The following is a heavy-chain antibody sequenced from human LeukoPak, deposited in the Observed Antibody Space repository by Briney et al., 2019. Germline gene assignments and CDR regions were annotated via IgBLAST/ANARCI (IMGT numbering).Heavy chain of an antibody. CDR3: ARDMLWFGELFDYFDY. CDR2: IKQDGSEK. V-gene: IGHV3-7*01. D-gene: IGHD3-10*01. CDR1: GFTFSSYW. Sequence: GGSLRLSCAASGFTFSSYWMSWVRQAPGKGLEWVANIKQDGSEKYYVDSVKGRFTISRDNAKNSLYLQMNSLRAEDTAVYYCARDMLWFGELFDYFDYWGQGTLVTVSS. J-gene: IGHJ4*02.